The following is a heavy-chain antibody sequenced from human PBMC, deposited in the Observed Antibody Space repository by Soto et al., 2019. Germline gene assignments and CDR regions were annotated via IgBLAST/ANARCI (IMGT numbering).Heavy chain of an antibody. V-gene: IGHV1-69*01. CDR1: GGTFSSYA. Sequence: QVQLVQSGAEVKKPGSSVKVSCKASGGTFSSYAISWVRQAPGQGLEWMGGIIPIFGTANYAQKFQGRVTIPADESTSTAYMELRSLRSEDTAVYYCARGTVTTAPYYYYGMDVWGQGTTVTVSS. D-gene: IGHD4-17*01. CDR2: IIPIFGTA. J-gene: IGHJ6*02. CDR3: ARGTVTTAPYYYYGMDV.